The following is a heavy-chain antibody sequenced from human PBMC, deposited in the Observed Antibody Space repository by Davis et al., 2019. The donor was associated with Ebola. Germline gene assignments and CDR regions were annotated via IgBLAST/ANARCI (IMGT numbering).Heavy chain of an antibody. CDR3: ASTTDYGDYFDY. D-gene: IGHD4-17*01. Sequence: GESLKISCAASGFTFSSYAMSWVRQAPGKGLEWVANIKQDGSEKYYVDSVKGRFTISRDNAKNSLYLQMNSLRAEDTAVYYCASTTDYGDYFDYWGQGTLVTVSS. J-gene: IGHJ4*02. V-gene: IGHV3-7*01. CDR1: GFTFSSYA. CDR2: IKQDGSEK.